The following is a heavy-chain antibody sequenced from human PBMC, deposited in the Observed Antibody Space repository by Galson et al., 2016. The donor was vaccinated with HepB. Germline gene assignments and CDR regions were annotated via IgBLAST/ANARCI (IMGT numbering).Heavy chain of an antibody. Sequence: SVKVSCKASGYSFTSYYIHWVRQAPGQGPECLGAINPSGGGTTYRQKFQDRVTMTRDTSTSTVFMELSGLTSEDTAVYYWARSSGGSSGYYFVWGQGTLVTVSS. V-gene: IGHV1-46*01. J-gene: IGHJ4*02. D-gene: IGHD3-22*01. CDR3: ARSSGGSSGYYFV. CDR1: GYSFTSYY. CDR2: INPSGGGT.